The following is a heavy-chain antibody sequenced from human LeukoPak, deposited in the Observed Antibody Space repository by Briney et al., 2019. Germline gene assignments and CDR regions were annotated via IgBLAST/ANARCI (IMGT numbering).Heavy chain of an antibody. V-gene: IGHV1-69*13. J-gene: IGHJ5*02. CDR1: GYTFTSYY. CDR2: IIPIFGTA. D-gene: IGHD3-22*01. CDR3: ARDPGDSSGP. Sequence: VASVKVSCKASGYTFTSYYMHWVRQAPGQGLEWMGGIIPIFGTANYAQKFQGRVTITADESTSTAYMELSSLRSEDTAVYYCARDPGDSSGPWGQGALVTVSS.